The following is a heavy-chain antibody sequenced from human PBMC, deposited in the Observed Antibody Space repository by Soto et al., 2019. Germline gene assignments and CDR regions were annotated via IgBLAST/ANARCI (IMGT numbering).Heavy chain of an antibody. CDR3: ARQEGYTSGCQGY. CDR2: IYYSGRT. J-gene: IGHJ4*02. CDR1: GGSISSSGYY. D-gene: IGHD6-19*01. Sequence: SETLSLTCSVSGGSISSSGYYWGWIRQPPGEGLEWIGSIYYSGRTNYNPSLNSRVTISLDTSKNQFSLKLSSVTAADTAVYYCARQEGYTSGCQGYWGQGTLVTVSS. V-gene: IGHV4-39*01.